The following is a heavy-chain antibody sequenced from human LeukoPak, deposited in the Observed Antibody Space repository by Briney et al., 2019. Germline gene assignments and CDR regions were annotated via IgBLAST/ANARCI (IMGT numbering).Heavy chain of an antibody. CDR1: GGSISSGSYY. D-gene: IGHD1-26*01. J-gene: IGHJ4*02. CDR3: ARLALQEVGATQTYYLDY. CDR2: IYTSGST. V-gene: IGHV4-61*02. Sequence: SETLSLTCTVSGGSISSGSYYWSWIRQPAGKGLEWIGRIYTSGSTNYNPSLKSRVTISVDTSKNQFSLKLSSVTAADTAVYYCARLALQEVGATQTYYLDYWGQGTLVTVSS.